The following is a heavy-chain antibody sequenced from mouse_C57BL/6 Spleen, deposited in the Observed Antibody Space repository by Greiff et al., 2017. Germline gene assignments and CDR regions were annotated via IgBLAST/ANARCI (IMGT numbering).Heavy chain of an antibody. J-gene: IGHJ3*01. Sequence: VKLQQSGAELVRPGTSVKVSCKASGYAFTNYLIEWVKQRPGQGLEWIGVINPGSGGTNYNEKFKGKATLTADKSSSTAYMQLSSLTSEDSAVYFCARNYYGQLGGFAYWGQGTLVTVSA. CDR1: GYAFTNYL. CDR2: INPGSGGT. V-gene: IGHV1-54*01. CDR3: ARNYYGQLGGFAY. D-gene: IGHD2-1*01.